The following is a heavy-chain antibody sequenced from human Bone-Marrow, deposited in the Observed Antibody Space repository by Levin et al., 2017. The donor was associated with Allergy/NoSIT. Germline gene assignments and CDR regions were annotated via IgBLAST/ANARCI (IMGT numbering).Heavy chain of an antibody. Sequence: ASVKVSCNTSGYRFIDYYIHWVRQAPGQGLQWMGWINPKSGGTNYAQKFQGRVTMTRDTSTSTFFMELTRLRHDDTALYYCARDRAEGANSGGFDIWGQGTQVIVSS. J-gene: IGHJ3*02. CDR3: ARDRAEGANSGGFDI. CDR1: GYRFIDYY. CDR2: INPKSGGT. V-gene: IGHV1-2*02. D-gene: IGHD6-19*01.